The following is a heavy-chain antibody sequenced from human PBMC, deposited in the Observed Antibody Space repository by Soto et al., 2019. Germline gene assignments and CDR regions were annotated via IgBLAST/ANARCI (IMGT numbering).Heavy chain of an antibody. V-gene: IGHV3-30-3*01. CDR1: GFTFSSYA. CDR3: ARDSLSMLAFDI. Sequence: QVQLVESGGGVVQPGRSLRLSCAASGFTFSSYAMHWVRQAPGKGLEWVAVISYDGSNKYYADSVKGRFTISRGNSKNTLYLQMNSLRAEDTAVYYCARDSLSMLAFDIWGQGTMVTVSS. J-gene: IGHJ3*02. D-gene: IGHD3-10*02. CDR2: ISYDGSNK.